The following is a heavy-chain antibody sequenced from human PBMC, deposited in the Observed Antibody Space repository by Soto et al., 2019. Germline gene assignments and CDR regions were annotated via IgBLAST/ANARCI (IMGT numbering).Heavy chain of an antibody. V-gene: IGHV3-23*01. CDR3: EKEPLMVSFRAVIAQFDS. CDR1: GCTFALYA. Sequence: PVGSLRLSCDVSGCTFALYAMNLVRQSPVKVLEGVSAITAAGGAAYDADSLKGRFTRSRDNSQNTLYLYMNNLSAEDTALSFCEKEPLMVSFRAVIAQFDSWGQGAQVTASS. J-gene: IGHJ4*02. D-gene: IGHD3-16*02. CDR2: ITAAGGAA.